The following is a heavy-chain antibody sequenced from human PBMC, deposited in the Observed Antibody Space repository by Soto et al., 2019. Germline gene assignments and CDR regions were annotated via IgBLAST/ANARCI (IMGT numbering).Heavy chain of an antibody. V-gene: IGHV1-69*06. CDR2: IIPIFGTA. D-gene: IGHD1-26*01. CDR1: GGTFSSYA. CDR3: ARTDEWELLSWFDP. Sequence: SVKVSCKASGGTFSSYAISWVRQAPGQGLEWMGGIIPIFGTANYAQKFQGRVTITADKSTSTAYMELSSLRSEDTAVYYCARTDEWELLSWFDPWGQGTLVTVSS. J-gene: IGHJ5*02.